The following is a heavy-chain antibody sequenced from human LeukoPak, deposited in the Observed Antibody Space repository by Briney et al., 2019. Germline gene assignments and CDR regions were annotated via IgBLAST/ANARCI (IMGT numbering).Heavy chain of an antibody. Sequence: GESLKISCKGSGYSFTSYWIGRVRQMPGKGLKWMGIIYPGDSDTRYSPSFQGQVTISADKSISTAYLQWSSLKASDTAMYYCARIAYYYDSSGYYPHYFDYWGQGTLVTVSS. V-gene: IGHV5-51*01. D-gene: IGHD3-22*01. J-gene: IGHJ4*02. CDR1: GYSFTSYW. CDR3: ARIAYYYDSSGYYPHYFDY. CDR2: IYPGDSDT.